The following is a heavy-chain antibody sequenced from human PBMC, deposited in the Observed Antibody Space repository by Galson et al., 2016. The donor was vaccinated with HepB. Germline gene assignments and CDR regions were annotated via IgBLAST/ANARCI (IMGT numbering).Heavy chain of an antibody. V-gene: IGHV3-33*01. J-gene: IGHJ4*02. Sequence: SLRLSCAQSGCTFRSHRMHWVPQSPGKGLQWVALIWSDGGITYHALSVKGRCTISRHNSTNTPYLQMNSLTADDTAVYSCAREAAVAAFAVLWGWGQGTLVTVSS. CDR3: AREAAVAAFAVLWG. CDR1: GCTFRSHR. CDR2: IWSDGGIT. D-gene: IGHD6-19*01.